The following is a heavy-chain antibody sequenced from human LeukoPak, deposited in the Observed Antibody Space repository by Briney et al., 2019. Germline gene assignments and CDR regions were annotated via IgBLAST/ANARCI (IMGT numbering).Heavy chain of an antibody. CDR3: ARLVRGTFPHYHYDMDV. D-gene: IGHD1-26*01. J-gene: IGHJ6*03. CDR1: GGSISSYY. Sequence: SETLSLTCTVSGGSISSYYWSWIRQSPGKGLEWIGEMNHIGTSNYNPSLMSRVTISVDTSKNQFSLKVTSVTAADAAVYYCARLVRGTFPHYHYDMDVWGKGTTVTVSS. CDR2: MNHIGTS. V-gene: IGHV4-34*01.